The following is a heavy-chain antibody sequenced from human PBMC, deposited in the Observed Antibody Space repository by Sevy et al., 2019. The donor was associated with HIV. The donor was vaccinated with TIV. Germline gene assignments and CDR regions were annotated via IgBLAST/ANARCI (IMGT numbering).Heavy chain of an antibody. V-gene: IGHV4-59*01. Sequence: SETLSLTCTVSGGSISSYYWSWIRQPPGKGLEWIGYIYYSGSTNYNPSLKSRVTLSVDTSKNQFSLKLSSVTAADTAVYYCARERSIVGVTYFDYWGQGTLVTVSS. J-gene: IGHJ4*02. CDR2: IYYSGST. CDR1: GGSISSYY. CDR3: ARERSIVGVTYFDY. D-gene: IGHD1-26*01.